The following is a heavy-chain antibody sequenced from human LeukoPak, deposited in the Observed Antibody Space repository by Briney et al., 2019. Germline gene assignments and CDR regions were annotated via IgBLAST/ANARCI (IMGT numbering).Heavy chain of an antibody. Sequence: SQTLSLTCTVSGGSISSGDYYWSWIRQPPGKGLEWIGYIYFSGTTYHNPSLKSRLTISVDTSKNQFSLRLNSMTAADTAVYYCARLRIVGAKFDYWGQGTLVTVSS. CDR1: GGSISSGDYY. CDR2: IYFSGTT. D-gene: IGHD1-26*01. J-gene: IGHJ4*01. CDR3: ARLRIVGAKFDY. V-gene: IGHV4-30-4*01.